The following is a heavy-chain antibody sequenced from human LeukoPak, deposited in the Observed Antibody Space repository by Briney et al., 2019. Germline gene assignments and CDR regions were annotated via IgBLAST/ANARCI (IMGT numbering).Heavy chain of an antibody. J-gene: IGHJ4*02. CDR1: GGSFSGYY. Sequence: SETLSLTCAVYGGSFSGYYWSWIRQPPGKGLEWIGEINHSGSTNYNPSLKSRVTISVDTSKNQFSLKLSSVTAADTAVYYCARTQTADFWSGYSFDYWGQGTLVIVSS. CDR3: ARTQTADFWSGYSFDY. V-gene: IGHV4-34*01. CDR2: INHSGST. D-gene: IGHD3-3*01.